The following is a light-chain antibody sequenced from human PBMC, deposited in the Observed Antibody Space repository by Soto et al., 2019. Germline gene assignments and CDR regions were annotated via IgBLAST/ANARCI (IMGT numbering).Light chain of an antibody. J-gene: IGKJ5*01. CDR1: QGISSY. CDR3: QQLLSHPIT. V-gene: IGKV1-9*01. CDR2: AAS. Sequence: DIQLTQSPSFLSASVGDRVTITCRASQGISSYLAWYQQKPGKAPKLLIYAASTLQSGVPLRFSGSGSGTSFTLTISSLQPEDFATYYCQQLLSHPITFGQWTRLEIK.